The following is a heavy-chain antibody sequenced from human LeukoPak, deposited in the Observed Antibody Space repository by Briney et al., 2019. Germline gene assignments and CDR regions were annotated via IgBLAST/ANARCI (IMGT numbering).Heavy chain of an antibody. CDR1: GFTFSSYG. J-gene: IGHJ6*04. D-gene: IGHD2/OR15-2a*01. V-gene: IGHV3-30*18. CDR3: AKGVGSTWPSTLSQVTMDV. Sequence: PGGSLRLSCAASGFTFSSYGMHWVRQPPGKGLEWVAVISKDGSNKYYADSVKGRVTISRDNSKNTLYLQMNSLRVEDTAVYYCAKGVGSTWPSTLSQVTMDVWGKGTTVTVSS. CDR2: ISKDGSNK.